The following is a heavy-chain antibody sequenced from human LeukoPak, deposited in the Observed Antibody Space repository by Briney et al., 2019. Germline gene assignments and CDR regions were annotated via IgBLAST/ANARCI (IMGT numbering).Heavy chain of an antibody. D-gene: IGHD1-1*01. V-gene: IGHV1-69*05. J-gene: IGHJ3*02. Sequence: SVKVSCKASGGTFTSYAISWVRQAPGQGLEWMGGIIPIFGTANYAQKFQGRVTITTDESTSTAYMELSSLRSEHTAVYYCARDSGTTRAFDIWGQGRMLTVSS. CDR1: GGTFTSYA. CDR3: ARDSGTTRAFDI. CDR2: IIPIFGTA.